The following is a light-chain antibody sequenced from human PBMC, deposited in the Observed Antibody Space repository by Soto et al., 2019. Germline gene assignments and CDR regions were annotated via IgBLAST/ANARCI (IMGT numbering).Light chain of an antibody. CDR2: GAS. CDR1: QSVRYRY. Sequence: EIVLTQSPGDLSLSPGESATLSCRASQSVRYRYLAWYQQKPGQAPKLLIYGASSRATGIPDRFSGSGSGTDFTLSISRREPEDFAVYYCQQYGGSPQTFGQGTKVEIK. CDR3: QQYGGSPQT. V-gene: IGKV3-20*01. J-gene: IGKJ1*01.